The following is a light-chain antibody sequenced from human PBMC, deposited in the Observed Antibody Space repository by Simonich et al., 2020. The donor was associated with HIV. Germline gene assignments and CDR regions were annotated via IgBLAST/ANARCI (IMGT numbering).Light chain of an antibody. V-gene: IGKV4-1*01. J-gene: IGKJ2*01. CDR3: QQYFSTPYT. Sequence: DIVMTQSPDSLAVSLGERATINYKSSQSVLYSSNNKNYLALYQQKPRQPPNLLIYWASTRESGVPDRFSGSGSVTNFTLTISSLQAEDVALYYCQQYFSTPYTFGQGTKLEIK. CDR2: WAS. CDR1: QSVLYSSNNKNY.